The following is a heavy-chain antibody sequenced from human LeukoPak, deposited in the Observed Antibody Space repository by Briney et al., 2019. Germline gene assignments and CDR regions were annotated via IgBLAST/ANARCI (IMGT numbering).Heavy chain of an antibody. V-gene: IGHV4-30-4*01. CDR3: ASSYGSGSYYLYYGMDV. D-gene: IGHD3-10*01. Sequence: SETLSLTCTVSGGSISSGDYYWSWIRQPPGKGLEWIGYIYYSGSTYYNPSLKSRVTISVDTSKNQFSLKLSSVTAADTAVYYCASSYGSGSYYLYYGMDVWGQGTTVTVSS. CDR2: IYYSGST. J-gene: IGHJ6*02. CDR1: GGSISSGDYY.